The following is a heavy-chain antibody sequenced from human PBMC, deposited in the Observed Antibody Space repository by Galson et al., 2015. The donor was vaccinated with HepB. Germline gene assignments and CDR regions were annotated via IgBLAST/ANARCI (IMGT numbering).Heavy chain of an antibody. D-gene: IGHD2-21*02. V-gene: IGHV3-23*01. CDR2: ISGSGSTT. CDR1: GLTFSGYG. J-gene: IGHJ4*02. CDR3: ARRKAYCGGDCYSY. Sequence: SLRLSCAISGLTFSGYGMSWVRQAPGKGLEWVSTISGSGSTTYYADSVKGRFTISRDNSKNTLYLQMNGLSAADTALYYCARRKAYCGGDCYSYWGQGTLVT.